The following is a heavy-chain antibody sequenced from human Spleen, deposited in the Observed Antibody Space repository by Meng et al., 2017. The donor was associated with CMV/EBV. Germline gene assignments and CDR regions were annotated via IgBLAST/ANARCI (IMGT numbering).Heavy chain of an antibody. CDR1: GFTFSSSG. V-gene: IGHV3-30*02. CDR3: AKDDSAYFDFRSGYSTPPDY. J-gene: IGHJ4*02. CDR2: IRYDGNNK. D-gene: IGHD3-3*01. Sequence: GGSLRLSCAASGFTFSSSGMHWVRQAPGKGLEWVAFIRYDGNNKDYGASVQGRFTVSRDNSKNMVYLQMNRLRAEDTAVYYCAKDDSAYFDFRSGYSTPPDYWGQGTLGTVSS.